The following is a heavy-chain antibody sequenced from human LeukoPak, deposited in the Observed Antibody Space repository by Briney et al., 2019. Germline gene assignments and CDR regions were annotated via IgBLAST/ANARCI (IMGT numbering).Heavy chain of an antibody. D-gene: IGHD3-16*02. J-gene: IGHJ4*02. CDR2: ISGKADKT. CDR1: GFTFGSYS. Sequence: GGSLRLSCAASGFTFGSYSMTWVRQTPGKGLEWVSSISGKADKTYYADSVKGRVTISRDNSNNTLYLQMNSLRVEDTAVYYCAKGRVAFGGVVVTEFGSWGQGTLVTVSS. CDR3: AKGRVAFGGVVVTEFGS. V-gene: IGHV3-23*01.